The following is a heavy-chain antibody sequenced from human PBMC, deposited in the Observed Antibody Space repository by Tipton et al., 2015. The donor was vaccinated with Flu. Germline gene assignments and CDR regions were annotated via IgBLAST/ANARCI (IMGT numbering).Heavy chain of an antibody. J-gene: IGHJ4*02. CDR3: ARDMNGEYFDY. Sequence: TLSLTCTVSGGSISSYYWSWIRQPPGKGLGWIGYIYYSGSTNYNPSLKSRVTISVDTSKNQFSLKLSSVTAADTAVYYCARDMNGEYFDYWGQGTLVTVSS. D-gene: IGHD1-1*01. CDR2: IYYSGST. CDR1: GGSISSYY. V-gene: IGHV4-59*01.